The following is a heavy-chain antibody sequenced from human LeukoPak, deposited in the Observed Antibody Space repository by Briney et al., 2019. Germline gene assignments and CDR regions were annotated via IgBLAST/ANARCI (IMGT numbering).Heavy chain of an antibody. J-gene: IGHJ6*03. Sequence: SETLSLTCTVSGGSISSYYWSWIRQPPGKGLEWIGYIYYSGSTNYNPSVKSRVTISVDTSKHQFSLKLSSVTAADTAVYYCARDFRETQRRSMRRYYYYYMDVWGKGTTVTVSS. CDR1: GGSISSYY. D-gene: IGHD3-10*01. CDR3: ARDFRETQRRSMRRYYYYYMDV. V-gene: IGHV4-59*08. CDR2: IYYSGST.